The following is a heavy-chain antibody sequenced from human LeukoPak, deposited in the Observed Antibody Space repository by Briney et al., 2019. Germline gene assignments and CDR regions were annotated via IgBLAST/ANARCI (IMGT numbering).Heavy chain of an antibody. CDR1: GFTFSSYW. D-gene: IGHD3-10*02. V-gene: IGHV3-74*01. Sequence: GGSLRLSCAASGFTFSSYWMHWVRQAPGMGLVWVSRINSDGRTINYADSVKGRFTISRDNAKNTMYLQMNGLRADDMAVYFCVRGAGGPRNYVLDYWGQGALVSVSS. J-gene: IGHJ4*02. CDR2: INSDGRTI. CDR3: VRGAGGPRNYVLDY.